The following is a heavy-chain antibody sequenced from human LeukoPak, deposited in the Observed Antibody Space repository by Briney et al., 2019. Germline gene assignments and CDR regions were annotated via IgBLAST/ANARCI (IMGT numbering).Heavy chain of an antibody. CDR1: GFTFSSYS. CDR2: ISAGGGST. V-gene: IGHV3-23*01. Sequence: GGSLRLSCAASGFTFSSYSMNWVRQAPGQGLEWVAGISAGGGSTYYADSVKGRFTISRDNSKDMLYLQLNSLRAEDTAVYYCAKGDPPTYYDILTGQDYWGQGTLVTVSS. D-gene: IGHD3-9*01. CDR3: AKGDPPTYYDILTGQDY. J-gene: IGHJ4*02.